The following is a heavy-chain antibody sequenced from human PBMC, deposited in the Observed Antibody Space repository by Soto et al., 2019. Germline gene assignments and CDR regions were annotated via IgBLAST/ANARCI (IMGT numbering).Heavy chain of an antibody. Sequence: QVRLVESGGGVVQPGRSLRLSCAASGFSFNSYGMHWVRQAPGKGLEWVAVISYDGSNKYYADSVKGRFTISRDNSNNTLYQQMNSLRAEETAVYYCEKAREMVGASGDGFDIWGQGTMVTVSS. V-gene: IGHV3-30*18. J-gene: IGHJ3*02. CDR2: ISYDGSNK. CDR3: EKAREMVGASGDGFDI. CDR1: GFSFNSYG. D-gene: IGHD1-26*01.